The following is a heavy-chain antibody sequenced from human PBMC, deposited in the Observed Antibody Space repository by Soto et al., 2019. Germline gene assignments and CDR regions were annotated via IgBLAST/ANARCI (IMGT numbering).Heavy chain of an antibody. Sequence: SETLSLTCTVSGGSISSTSYYWGWIRQPPGKGLEWIGHIHYSGSTYYNPSLKSRVTISADTSKNQFSLRLSSVTAADTAVYYCAARYCTNTVCYFFDYWGQGTLVTVSS. V-gene: IGHV4-39*01. CDR3: AARYCTNTVCYFFDY. CDR2: IHYSGST. D-gene: IGHD2-8*01. J-gene: IGHJ4*02. CDR1: GGSISSTSYY.